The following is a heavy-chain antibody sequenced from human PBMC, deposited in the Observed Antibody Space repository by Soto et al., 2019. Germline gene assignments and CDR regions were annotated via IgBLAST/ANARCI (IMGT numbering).Heavy chain of an antibody. J-gene: IGHJ6*03. CDR2: ISWNSGSI. V-gene: IGHV3-9*01. D-gene: IGHD3-3*01. Sequence: PGGSLRLSCAASGFTFDDYAMHWVRQAPGKGLEWVSGISWNSGSIGYADSVKGRFTISRDNAKNSLYLQMNSLRAEDTALYYCAKAGNYDFWSGYSRNYYHYYMDVWGKGTTVTVSS. CDR1: GFTFDDYA. CDR3: AKAGNYDFWSGYSRNYYHYYMDV.